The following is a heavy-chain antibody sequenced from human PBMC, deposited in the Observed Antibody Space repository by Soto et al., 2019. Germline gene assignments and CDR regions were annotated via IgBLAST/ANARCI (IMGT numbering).Heavy chain of an antibody. J-gene: IGHJ4*02. Sequence: EVQLVESGGGLVQPGGSLRLSCAASGFTVSTKYMSWVRQAPGQGLEWVSVIYSGGSTFYADSVRGRFTISRDNSKNTVNLQMNSRRAEDTAVYYCARDPWAADYWGQGTLVTVSS. D-gene: IGHD3-16*01. CDR3: ARDPWAADY. CDR1: GFTVSTKY. CDR2: IYSGGST. V-gene: IGHV3-66*01.